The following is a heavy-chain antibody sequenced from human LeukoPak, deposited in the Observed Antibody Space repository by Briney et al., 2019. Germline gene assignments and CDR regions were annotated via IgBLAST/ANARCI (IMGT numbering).Heavy chain of an antibody. D-gene: IGHD4-4*01. CDR3: ARDYSNYYYYYGMDV. CDR2: IWYDGSNK. Sequence: PGGSLRLSCAASGFTFSSYGMHWVRQAPGKGLEWVAVIWYDGSNKYYADSVKGRSTISRDNSKNTLYLQMNSLRAEDTAVYYCARDYSNYYYYYGMDVWGQGTTVTVSS. J-gene: IGHJ6*02. V-gene: IGHV3-33*01. CDR1: GFTFSSYG.